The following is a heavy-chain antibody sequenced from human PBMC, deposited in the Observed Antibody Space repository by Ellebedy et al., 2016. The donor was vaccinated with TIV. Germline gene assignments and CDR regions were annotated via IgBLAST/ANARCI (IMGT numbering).Heavy chain of an antibody. CDR3: AKVLFAFGEFESPFDP. J-gene: IGHJ5*02. Sequence: GESLKISCAASGFTFNSYGMHSVRQAPGKGLEWVTFIRYDGSDKYYSDSVKGRFTISRDNSKNTLNLQMNSLRLEDTAVYYCAKVLFAFGEFESPFDPWGQGTLVIVSS. CDR1: GFTFNSYG. V-gene: IGHV3-30*02. D-gene: IGHD3-10*01. CDR2: IRYDGSDK.